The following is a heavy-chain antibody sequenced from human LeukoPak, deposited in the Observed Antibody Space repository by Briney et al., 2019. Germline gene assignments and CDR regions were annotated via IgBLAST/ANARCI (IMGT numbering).Heavy chain of an antibody. J-gene: IGHJ4*02. V-gene: IGHV4-59*08. CDR1: GGSISSYY. CDR2: IYYSGST. D-gene: IGHD3-9*01. CDR3: ATRHPNYYDILTGYSNPPGY. Sequence: PSETLSLTCTVSGGSISSYYWSWIRQPPGKGLEWIGYIYYSGSTNYNPSLKSRVTISVDASKNQFSLKLSSVTAADTAVYYCATRHPNYYDILTGYSNPPGYWGQGTLVTVSS.